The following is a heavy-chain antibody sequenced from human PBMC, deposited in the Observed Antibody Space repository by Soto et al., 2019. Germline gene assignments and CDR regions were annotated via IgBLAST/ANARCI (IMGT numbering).Heavy chain of an antibody. CDR1: GGSISSYY. D-gene: IGHD3-22*01. Sequence: SETLSLTCTVSGGSISSYYWSWIRQPPGKGLEGIGDIYYSGSTNYNPSLKSRVTISVDTSKNQFSLKLTSVTAADTAVFYCARGRASFYDSSGSPYYFDYWGQGTLVTVSS. J-gene: IGHJ4*02. V-gene: IGHV4-59*01. CDR3: ARGRASFYDSSGSPYYFDY. CDR2: IYYSGST.